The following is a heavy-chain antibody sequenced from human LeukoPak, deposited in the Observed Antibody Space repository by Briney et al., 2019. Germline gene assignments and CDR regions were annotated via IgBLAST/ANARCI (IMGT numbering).Heavy chain of an antibody. D-gene: IGHD3-10*01. CDR2: IYYSGST. J-gene: IGHJ4*02. CDR3: ARDRGLGYFDY. CDR1: GGSISSYY. Sequence: PSETLSLTCTVSGGSISSYYWSWIRQPPGKGLEWIGYIYYSGSTNYNPSLKSRVTISVDTSKNQFSLKLSSVTAADTAVYYCARDRGLGYFDYWGQGTLVTVSS. V-gene: IGHV4-59*01.